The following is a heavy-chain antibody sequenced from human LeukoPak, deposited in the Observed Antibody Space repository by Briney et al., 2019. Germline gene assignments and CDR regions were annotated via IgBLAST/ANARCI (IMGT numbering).Heavy chain of an antibody. CDR3: ARGRYSYGRYFDY. V-gene: IGHV4-34*01. CDR1: GGSFSGYY. Sequence: SETLSLTCAVYGGSFSGYYWSWIRQPPGKGLEWIGEINHSGSTNYNPSLKSRVIISVDTSKNQFSLKLSSVTAADTAVYYCARGRYSYGRYFDYWGQGTLVTVSS. J-gene: IGHJ4*02. D-gene: IGHD5-18*01. CDR2: INHSGST.